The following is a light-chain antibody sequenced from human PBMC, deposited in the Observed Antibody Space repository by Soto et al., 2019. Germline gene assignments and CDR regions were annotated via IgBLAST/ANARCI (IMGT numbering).Light chain of an antibody. Sequence: DIVFTPAPGTLSLSPAERPTLGCRASQIVSSSYLAWYQQKPGQAPRLLSYGASSRATGIPDRCSGSGSGTDFTLTISRREPEDFAVYYCQQYGSSSPPWTFGPGPKVDIK. CDR1: QIVSSSY. CDR2: GAS. CDR3: QQYGSSSPPWT. J-gene: IGKJ1*01. V-gene: IGKV3-20*01.